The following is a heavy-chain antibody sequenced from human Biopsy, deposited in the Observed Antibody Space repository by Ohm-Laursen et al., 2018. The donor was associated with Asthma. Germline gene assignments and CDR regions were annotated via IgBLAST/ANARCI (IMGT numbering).Heavy chain of an antibody. CDR3: ARGDSSGWSHYYFDY. D-gene: IGHD6-19*01. CDR1: GFTVSRDH. V-gene: IGHV3-53*01. Sequence: SFRLSCAASGFTVSRDHMFWVRQAPGKGLEWVSVIYRGGTSDTADSVRGRFTISRDFYKNTLYLQMDSLRAEDTAVYYCARGDSSGWSHYYFDYWGQGTLVTVSS. CDR2: IYRGGTS. J-gene: IGHJ4*02.